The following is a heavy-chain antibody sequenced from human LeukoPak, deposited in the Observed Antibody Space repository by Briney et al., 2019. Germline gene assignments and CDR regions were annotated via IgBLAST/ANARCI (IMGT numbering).Heavy chain of an antibody. D-gene: IGHD3-9*01. Sequence: ASVKVSCKASGYSFSTYGVAWVRQAPGQGLEWMGWISGYNGNTGYVQKFQDRVTMTTDTSTTTAYMELRSLRSDDTAVYFCASCRYFEWLTIDYGGRGTLVTVSS. CDR1: GYSFSTYG. V-gene: IGHV1-18*01. CDR3: ASCRYFEWLTIDY. CDR2: ISGYNGNT. J-gene: IGHJ4*02.